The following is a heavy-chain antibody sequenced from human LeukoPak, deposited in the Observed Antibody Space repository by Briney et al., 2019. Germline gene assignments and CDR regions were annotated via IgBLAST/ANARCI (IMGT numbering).Heavy chain of an antibody. CDR3: VSGLRYFDWLLSERYYFDY. J-gene: IGHJ4*02. V-gene: IGHV4-39*01. CDR2: IYYSGST. Sequence: SETLSLTCTVSGGSISSSSYYWGWIRQPPGTGLEWIGSIYYSGSTYYNPSLKSRVTISVDTSKNQFSLKLSSVTAADTAVYYCVSGLRYFDWLLSERYYFDYWGQGTLVTVSS. CDR1: GGSISSSSYY. D-gene: IGHD3-9*01.